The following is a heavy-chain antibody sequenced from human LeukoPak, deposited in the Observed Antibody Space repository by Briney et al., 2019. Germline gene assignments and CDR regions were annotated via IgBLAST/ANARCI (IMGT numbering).Heavy chain of an antibody. D-gene: IGHD2-15*01. V-gene: IGHV4-34*01. CDR1: GAPFSGYW. J-gene: IGHJ6*04. CDR2: INHSRIT. CDR3: ARHHSNTLV. Sequence: SETLSLTCAVYGAPFSGYWWYWIRQPPGKGLEWIGEINHSRITNYNPSLKSRVSISVDTSKNQFSLKLSSVTAADTAVYYCARHHSNTLVWGKGTTVTVSS.